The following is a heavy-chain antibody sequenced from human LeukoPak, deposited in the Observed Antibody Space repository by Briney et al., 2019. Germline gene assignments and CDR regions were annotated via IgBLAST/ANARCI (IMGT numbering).Heavy chain of an antibody. CDR1: GYTFTSYA. J-gene: IGHJ4*02. CDR2: INAGNGNT. CDR3: ARGSGSRYHFDY. Sequence: ASVKVSCKASGYTFTSYAMHWVRQAPGQRLEWMGWINAGNGNTKYSQKFQGRVTITRDTSASTAYMELSSLRSEDTAVNYCARGSGSRYHFDYWGQGTLVTVSS. D-gene: IGHD3-10*01. V-gene: IGHV1-3*01.